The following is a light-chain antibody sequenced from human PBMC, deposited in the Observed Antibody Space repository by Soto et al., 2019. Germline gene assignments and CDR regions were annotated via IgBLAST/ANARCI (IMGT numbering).Light chain of an antibody. Sequence: QSELTQPPSASETPGQTVSISCSGSNSNIASNTVNWYQHLPGTAPKLLIYYNNQRPSGVPDRFSGSKSGTSASLAISGLQSEDESDYYCAAWDDTLKRYVFGTGTKVTVL. CDR2: YNN. CDR3: AAWDDTLKRYV. J-gene: IGLJ1*01. CDR1: NSNIASNT. V-gene: IGLV1-44*01.